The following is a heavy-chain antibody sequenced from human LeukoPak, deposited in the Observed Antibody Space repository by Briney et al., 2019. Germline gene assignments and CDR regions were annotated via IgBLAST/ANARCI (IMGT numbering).Heavy chain of an antibody. CDR1: GGSISSGGYY. CDR3: ARRPPDISARFDY. V-gene: IGHV4-39*07. CDR2: INHSGST. D-gene: IGHD6-6*01. Sequence: SQTLSLTCTVSGGSISSGGYYWSWIRQPPGKGLEWIGDINHSGSTNYNPSLKSRVTISVDTSKNQFSLKLSSVTATDTAVYYCARRPPDISARFDYWGQGTLVTVSS. J-gene: IGHJ4*02.